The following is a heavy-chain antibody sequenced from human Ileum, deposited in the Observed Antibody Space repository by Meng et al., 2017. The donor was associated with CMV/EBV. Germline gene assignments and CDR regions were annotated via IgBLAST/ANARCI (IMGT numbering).Heavy chain of an antibody. V-gene: IGHV3-23*03. J-gene: IGHJ4*02. Sequence: GGSLRLSCAASGFTFSSYAMSWVRQAPGKGLEWVSVIYSGGSSTYYADSVKGRFTISRDTSKNSVYLQMDSLRAEDTAMYYCARGIAYEHYYDFWGQGTLVTVSS. D-gene: IGHD3-22*01. CDR2: IYSGGSST. CDR1: GFTFSSYA. CDR3: ARGIAYEHYYDF.